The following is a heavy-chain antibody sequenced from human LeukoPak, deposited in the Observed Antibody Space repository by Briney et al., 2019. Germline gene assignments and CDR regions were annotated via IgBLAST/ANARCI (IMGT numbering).Heavy chain of an antibody. Sequence: SVKVSCKASGGTFSSYAISWVRQAPGQGLEWMGGIIPIFGTANYAQKFQGRVTITADESTSTAYMELSSLRSEDTAVYYCARGGLPGIAAAFDYWGQGTLVTVSS. CDR3: ARGGLPGIAAAFDY. D-gene: IGHD6-13*01. J-gene: IGHJ4*02. CDR1: GGTFSSYA. V-gene: IGHV1-69*13. CDR2: IIPIFGTA.